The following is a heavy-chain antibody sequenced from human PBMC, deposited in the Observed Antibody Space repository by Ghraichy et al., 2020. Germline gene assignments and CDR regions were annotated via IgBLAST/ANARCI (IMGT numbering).Heavy chain of an antibody. CDR1: GFTFYSYW. CDR2: IKADGREK. V-gene: IGHV3-7*03. Sequence: GGSLRLSCAAPGFTFYSYWMTWVRQAPGKGLEWVANIKADGREKDYVDSVNGRFTISRDNAKNSLYLQMTSLRADDTAVYYCVRTRADYSGSGSYYKWAYYFDYWGQGNLVTVSS. D-gene: IGHD3-10*01. CDR3: VRTRADYSGSGSYYKWAYYFDY. J-gene: IGHJ4*02.